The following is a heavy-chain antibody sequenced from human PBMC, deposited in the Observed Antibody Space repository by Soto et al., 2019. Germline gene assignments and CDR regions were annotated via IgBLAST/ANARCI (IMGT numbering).Heavy chain of an antibody. CDR2: IYYSGST. J-gene: IGHJ6*02. CDR3: ARVVPAALGYYGMDV. Sequence: PSETLSLTCTVSGGSISSSSYYWGWIRQTPGKGLELIVSIYYSGSTYYNPSLKSLVTISVDTSKNQFSLKLSSVTAADTAVYYCARVVPAALGYYGMDVWGQGTTVTVSS. D-gene: IGHD2-2*01. CDR1: GGSISSSSYY. V-gene: IGHV4-39*01.